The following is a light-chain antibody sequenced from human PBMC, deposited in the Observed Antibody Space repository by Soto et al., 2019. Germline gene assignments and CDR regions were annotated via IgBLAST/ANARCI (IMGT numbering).Light chain of an antibody. CDR1: QTISSGF. V-gene: IGKV3-20*01. CDR2: DAS. J-gene: IGKJ5*01. Sequence: EIVFTQSPAIFYFSPGDRATLSCRASQTISSGFLAWYQQKVGQAPRLLIYDASNRATGVPDRFSGSGSGTDFSLTISRLEPEDFAVYHCQQYSSSPRTFGQGTRLEIK. CDR3: QQYSSSPRT.